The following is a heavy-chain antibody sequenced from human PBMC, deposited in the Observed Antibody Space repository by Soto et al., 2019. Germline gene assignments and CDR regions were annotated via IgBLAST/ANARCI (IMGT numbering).Heavy chain of an antibody. CDR2: IYYSGST. CDR1: GDSVSSGSSY. CDR3: VRQQSADCSGGTCYHASDF. Sequence: PSETLCLTCTVSGDSVSSGSSYWGWIRQPPGKALEWIGYIYYSGSTNYNPSLKSRVTISVDTSKNQFSLKLSSVTAADTAVYYCVRQQSADCSGGTCYHASDFWGQGTMVTVSS. D-gene: IGHD2-15*01. J-gene: IGHJ3*01. V-gene: IGHV4-61*01.